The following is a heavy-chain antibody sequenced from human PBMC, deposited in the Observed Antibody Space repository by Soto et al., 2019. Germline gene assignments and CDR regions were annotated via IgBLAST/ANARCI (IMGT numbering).Heavy chain of an antibody. V-gene: IGHV3-21*01. D-gene: IGHD2-15*01. J-gene: IGHJ6*03. CDR2: ISSSSSYI. CDR1: GFTFSSYS. CDR3: ARVGGYYYYYMDV. Sequence: EVQLVESGGGLVKPGESLRLSCAASGFTFSSYSMNRVRQAPGKGLEWVSSISSSSSYIYYADSVKGRFTISRDNAKNSLYLQMNSLRAEDTAVYYCARVGGYYYYYMDVWGKGTTVTVSS.